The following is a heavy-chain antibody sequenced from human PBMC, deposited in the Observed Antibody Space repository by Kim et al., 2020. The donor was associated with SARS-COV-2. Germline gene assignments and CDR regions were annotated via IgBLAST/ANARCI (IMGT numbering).Heavy chain of an antibody. CDR3: ARWETYYYDSSGYYWASYFDY. V-gene: IGHV1-69*13. Sequence: ASVKVSCKASGGTFSSYAISWVRQAPGQGLEWMGGILPIFGTAHYAQKFQGRVTITADESTSTVYMELSSLRSEDTAVYYCARWETYYYDSSGYYWASYFDYWGQGTLVTVSS. J-gene: IGHJ4*02. D-gene: IGHD3-22*01. CDR1: GGTFSSYA. CDR2: ILPIFGTA.